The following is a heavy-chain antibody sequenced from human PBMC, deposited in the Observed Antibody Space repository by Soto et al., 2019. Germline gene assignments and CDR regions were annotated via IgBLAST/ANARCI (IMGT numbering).Heavy chain of an antibody. CDR3: ARETGSGSYYDY. J-gene: IGHJ4*02. V-gene: IGHV4-59*01. Sequence: SETRSLTCTVSGGSISSYFWSWIRQPPGKGLEWIGYIYYSGDTNYSPSLKSRVTISVDTSKNQFSLKLSSVTAADTAVYYCARETGSGSYYDYWGQGALVTVSS. CDR2: IYYSGDT. D-gene: IGHD3-10*01. CDR1: GGSISSYF.